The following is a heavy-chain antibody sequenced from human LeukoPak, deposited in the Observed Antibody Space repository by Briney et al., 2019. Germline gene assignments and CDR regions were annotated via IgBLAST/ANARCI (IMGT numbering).Heavy chain of an antibody. D-gene: IGHD3-10*01. J-gene: IGHJ4*02. Sequence: PGGSLRLSCAASGFTFSSNWMHWVRQAPGKGLMWVSRIYGDGSSTTYADSVKGRFTISRDNAKNTLYLQMNSLRADDTAVYYCARGERFGVLDYWGQGTLVTVSS. CDR3: ARGERFGVLDY. CDR1: GFTFSSNW. CDR2: IYGDGSST. V-gene: IGHV3-74*03.